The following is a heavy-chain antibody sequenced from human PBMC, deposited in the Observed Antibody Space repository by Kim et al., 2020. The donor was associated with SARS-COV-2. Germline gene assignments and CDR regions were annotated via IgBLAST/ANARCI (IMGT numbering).Heavy chain of an antibody. CDR2: INHSGST. Sequence: SETLSLTCAVYGGSFSGYYWSWIRQPPGKGLEWIGEINHSGSTNYNPSLKSRVTISVDTSKNQFSLKLSSVTAADTAVYYCARPGALLHAFDIWGQGTMVTVSS. CDR3: ARPGALLHAFDI. D-gene: IGHD3-10*01. J-gene: IGHJ3*02. V-gene: IGHV4-34*01. CDR1: GGSFSGYY.